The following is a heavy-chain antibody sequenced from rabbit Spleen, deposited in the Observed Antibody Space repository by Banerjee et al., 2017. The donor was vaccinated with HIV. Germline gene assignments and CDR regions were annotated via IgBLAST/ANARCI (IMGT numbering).Heavy chain of an antibody. CDR2: IDPIFGRT. V-gene: IGHV1S47*01. J-gene: IGHJ4*01. Sequence: QEQLVESGGGLVQPGGSLKLSCKASGFDFSNYGVTWVRQAPGKGLEWIGYIDPIFGRTYYASWVNGRFTISSHNAQNTLYLQLNSLTAADTATYFCVRDLVGVIGWNFYLWGQGTLVTVS. CDR1: GFDFSNYG. CDR3: VRDLVGVIGWNFYL. D-gene: IGHD5-1*01.